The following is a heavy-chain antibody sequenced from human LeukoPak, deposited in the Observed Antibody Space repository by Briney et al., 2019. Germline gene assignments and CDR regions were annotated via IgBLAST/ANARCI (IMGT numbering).Heavy chain of an antibody. V-gene: IGHV3-49*04. CDR1: GFTFSSYA. Sequence: GGSLRLSCAASGFTFSSYAMSWVRQAPGKGLEWVGFIRSKAYGGTTEYAASVKGRFTISRDDSKSIAYLQMNSLKTEDTAVYYCTSRPSYYYGSGIDYWGQGTLVTVSS. CDR3: TSRPSYYYGSGIDY. J-gene: IGHJ4*02. CDR2: IRSKAYGGTT. D-gene: IGHD3-10*01.